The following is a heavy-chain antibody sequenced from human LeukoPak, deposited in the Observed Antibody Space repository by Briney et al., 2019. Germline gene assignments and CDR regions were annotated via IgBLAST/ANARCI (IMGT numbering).Heavy chain of an antibody. Sequence: ASVKVSCKASGYTFTSYGISWVRQAPGQGLEWMGWISAYNGNTNYAQKLQGRVTMTTDTSTSTAYMELRSLRSDDTAVYYCASGDGLTSGYYYGMDVWGQGTTVTVSS. J-gene: IGHJ6*02. CDR1: GYTFTSYG. CDR3: ASGDGLTSGYYYGMDV. V-gene: IGHV1-18*01. CDR2: ISAYNGNT. D-gene: IGHD3/OR15-3a*01.